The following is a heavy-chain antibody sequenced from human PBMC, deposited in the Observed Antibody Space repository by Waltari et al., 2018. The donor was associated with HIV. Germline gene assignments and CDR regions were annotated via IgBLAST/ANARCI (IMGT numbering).Heavy chain of an antibody. V-gene: IGHV4-38-2*02. CDR3: AREIPTSCSGDNCYSDF. J-gene: IGHJ4*02. CDR2: IYLRGSAT. CDR1: GYSISNGYC. D-gene: IGHD2-15*01. Sequence: QVQLQESGPGLVRPSEALSLTCAVSGYSISNGYCWGWVRQSPGQGLEWIASIYLRGSATFDNPSLQSRVTISADTSKNQFSLKLTSVTAADTAVYYCAREIPTSCSGDNCYSDFWSRGTLVTVSS.